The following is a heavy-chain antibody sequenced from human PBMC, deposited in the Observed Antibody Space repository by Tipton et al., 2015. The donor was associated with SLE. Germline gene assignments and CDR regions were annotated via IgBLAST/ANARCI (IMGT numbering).Heavy chain of an antibody. V-gene: IGHV4-4*09. CDR1: GGSISSHY. J-gene: IGHJ3*02. CDR3: ARDGIVVVPTADAFDI. Sequence: TLSLTCTVSGGSISSHYWSWIRQPPGKGLEWIGYIYSSGSTNYNPSLKSRVTISVDTSKNQFSLKLSSVTAADTAVYYCARDGIVVVPTADAFDIWGQGTMVTVSS. D-gene: IGHD2-2*01. CDR2: IYSSGST.